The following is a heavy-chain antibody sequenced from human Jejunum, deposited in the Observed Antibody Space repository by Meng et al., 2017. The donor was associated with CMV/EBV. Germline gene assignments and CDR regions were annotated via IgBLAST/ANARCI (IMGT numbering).Heavy chain of an antibody. V-gene: IGHV3-23*01. D-gene: IGHD6-19*01. Sequence: FTSYAMSGVRQAPGRGLDWVAAIGGSGESTYYAGSVKGRFTISRDNSKSTLYLQMNSLRVEDTGVYYCAKDWGSGWFKGNFWYFDLWGRGTLVTVSS. CDR2: IGGSGEST. CDR3: AKDWGSGWFKGNFWYFDL. J-gene: IGHJ2*01. CDR1: FTSYA.